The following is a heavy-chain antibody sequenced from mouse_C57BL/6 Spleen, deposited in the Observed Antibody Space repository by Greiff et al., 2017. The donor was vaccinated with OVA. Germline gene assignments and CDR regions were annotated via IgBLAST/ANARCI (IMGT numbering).Heavy chain of an antibody. V-gene: IGHV3-6*01. J-gene: IGHJ3*01. CDR2: ISYDGSN. CDR3: ATGGTYSNPGFAY. CDR1: GYSITSGYY. D-gene: IGHD2-5*01. Sequence: EVKLVESGPGLVKPSQSLSLTCSVTGYSITSGYYWNWIRQFPGNKLEWMGYISYDGSNNYNPSLKNRISITRDTSKNQFFLKLNSVTTEDTATYYCATGGTYSNPGFAYWGQGTLVTVSA.